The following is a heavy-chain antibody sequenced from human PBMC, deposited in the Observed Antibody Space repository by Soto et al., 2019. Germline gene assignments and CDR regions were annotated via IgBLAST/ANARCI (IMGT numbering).Heavy chain of an antibody. Sequence: GGSLRLSCAASGFTFSSYAMHWVRQAPGKGLEWVAVISYDGSNKYYADSVKGRFTISRDNSKNTLYLQMNSLRAEDTAVYYCARGSNSGFDYWGQGTLVTVSS. J-gene: IGHJ4*02. D-gene: IGHD1-26*01. V-gene: IGHV3-30-3*01. CDR3: ARGSNSGFDY. CDR2: ISYDGSNK. CDR1: GFTFSSYA.